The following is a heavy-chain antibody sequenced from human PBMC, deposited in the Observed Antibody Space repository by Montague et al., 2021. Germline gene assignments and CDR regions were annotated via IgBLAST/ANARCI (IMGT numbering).Heavy chain of an antibody. J-gene: IGHJ5*01. Sequence: SETLSLTCTVSGGSISNSGDCCDWNRQPQGKGQDLVWYSNNSGSTNYNHYLQLRVTISVDTYMNQFALRLTSVTAADTAVSYCARRSSGGGRGWFDSWGRGTLVTVSS. CDR1: GGSISNSGDC. V-gene: IGHV4-39*01. CDR3: ARRSSGGGRGWFDS. CDR2: SNNSGST. D-gene: IGHD6-19*01.